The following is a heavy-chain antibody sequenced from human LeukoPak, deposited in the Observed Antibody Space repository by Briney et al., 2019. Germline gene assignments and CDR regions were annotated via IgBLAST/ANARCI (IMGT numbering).Heavy chain of an antibody. D-gene: IGHD5/OR15-5a*01. CDR1: GFTVSSNY. CDR3: TRGVSD. J-gene: IGHJ4*02. Sequence: GGSLRLSCAASGFTVSSNYMNWVRQAPGKGLEWVSVVSSGGDTYYADSVRGRFVISRDHSKNTLYLQMNGLRAEDTAVYYCTRGVSDWGQGTLVTVSS. CDR2: VSSGGDT. V-gene: IGHV3-53*01.